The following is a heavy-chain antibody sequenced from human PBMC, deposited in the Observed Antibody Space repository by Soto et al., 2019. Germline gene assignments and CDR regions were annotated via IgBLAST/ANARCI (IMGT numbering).Heavy chain of an antibody. CDR1: GFTFSNYG. J-gene: IGHJ4*02. D-gene: IGHD1-1*01. V-gene: IGHV3-30*18. Sequence: QVQLVESGGGVVQPGRSVRLSCAASGFTFSNYGMHWVRRAPGKGLEWVIVISYDGNVAYYADSVKGRFTISRDNSKNTLYLQMNSLRTEDTAMYYCAKEGPITNWYLDYWGQGTLVTVSS. CDR3: AKEGPITNWYLDY. CDR2: ISYDGNVA.